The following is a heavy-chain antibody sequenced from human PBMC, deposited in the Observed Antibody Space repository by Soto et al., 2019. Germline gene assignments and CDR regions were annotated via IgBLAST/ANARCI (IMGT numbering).Heavy chain of an antibody. V-gene: IGHV3-48*02. D-gene: IGHD5-18*01. CDR2: ISSSSSTI. CDR1: GFTFSSYS. CDR3: ARDPAIDSYGYLHDYGMDV. Sequence: EVQLVESGGGLVQPGGSLRLSCAASGFTFSSYSMNWVRQAPGKGLVWVSYISSSSSTIYYAHSVKGRFTISRYNAKNSLYLQINSLRDEDTAVYYCARDPAIDSYGYLHDYGMDVWDQGTTVTVSS. J-gene: IGHJ6*02.